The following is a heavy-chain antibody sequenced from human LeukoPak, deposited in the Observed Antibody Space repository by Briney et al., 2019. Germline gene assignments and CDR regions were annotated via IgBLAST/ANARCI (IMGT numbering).Heavy chain of an antibody. J-gene: IGHJ3*02. CDR2: ISSSSSYI. V-gene: IGHV3-21*01. CDR3: ARGHIAVTGASDAFDI. Sequence: GGSLRLSCAASGFTFSSYSMNWVRQAPGKGLEWVSSISSSSSYIYYADSVKGRFTISRDNAKNSLYLQMNSLRAEDTAVYYCARGHIAVTGASDAFDIWGQGTMVTVSS. CDR1: GFTFSSYS. D-gene: IGHD6-19*01.